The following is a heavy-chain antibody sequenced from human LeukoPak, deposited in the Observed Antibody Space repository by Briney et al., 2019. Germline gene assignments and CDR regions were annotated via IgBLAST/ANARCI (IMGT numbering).Heavy chain of an antibody. CDR1: GFTFSSYG. CDR3: AKSLEGCSGGSCFFSVHYFDY. V-gene: IGHV3-33*06. CDR2: IWYGGSNK. D-gene: IGHD2-15*01. J-gene: IGHJ4*02. Sequence: GGSLRLSCAASGFTFSSYGMHWVRQAPGKGLEWVAVIWYGGSNKYYADSVKGRFTISRDNSKNTLYLQMNSLRAEDTAVYYCAKSLEGCSGGSCFFSVHYFDYWGRGTLVTVSS.